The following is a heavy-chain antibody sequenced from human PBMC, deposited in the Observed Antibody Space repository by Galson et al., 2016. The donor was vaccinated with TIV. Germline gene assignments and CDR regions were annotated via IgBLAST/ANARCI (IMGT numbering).Heavy chain of an antibody. CDR1: GYTFNKYG. J-gene: IGHJ6*02. Sequence: SVKVSCKASGYTFNKYGVSWVRQAPGQGLEWMGWISAYSGDTNYAQKFQGRVTMTTDTYTSTAYMDLRSLRSDHTAVHYCTRDRRSMTMIPVIEYYFGMDVGSQGTTVTIYS. V-gene: IGHV1-18*01. CDR2: ISAYSGDT. D-gene: IGHD3-22*01. CDR3: TRDRRSMTMIPVIEYYFGMDV.